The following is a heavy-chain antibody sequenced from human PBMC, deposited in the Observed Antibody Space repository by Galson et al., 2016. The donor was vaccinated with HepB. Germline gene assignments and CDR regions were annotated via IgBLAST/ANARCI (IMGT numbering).Heavy chain of an antibody. V-gene: IGHV3-21*01. D-gene: IGHD3-16*02. CDR2: ISSSSSYI. CDR3: AKDLGNYVWGNYRYGGRSDY. J-gene: IGHJ4*02. Sequence: SLRLSCAASGFTFSSYSMNWVRQAPGKGLEWVSSISSSSSYIYYADSVKGRFTTSRDNAKNSLYLQMNSLRAEDTAVYYCAKDLGNYVWGNYRYGGRSDYWGQGTLVTVSS. CDR1: GFTFSSYS.